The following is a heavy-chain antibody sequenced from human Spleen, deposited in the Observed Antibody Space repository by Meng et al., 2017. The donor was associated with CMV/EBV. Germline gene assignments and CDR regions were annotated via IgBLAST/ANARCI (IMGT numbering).Heavy chain of an antibody. CDR1: GFTVSSNY. Sequence: GESLKISCAASGFTVSSNYMSWVRQAPGKGLEWVSVIYSGGSTYYADSVKGRFTISRGNSKNTLYLQMNSLRAEDTAVYYCARDNHYDFWSGYDYWGQGTLVTVSS. CDR3: ARDNHYDFWSGYDY. D-gene: IGHD3-3*01. V-gene: IGHV3-66*02. CDR2: IYSGGST. J-gene: IGHJ4*02.